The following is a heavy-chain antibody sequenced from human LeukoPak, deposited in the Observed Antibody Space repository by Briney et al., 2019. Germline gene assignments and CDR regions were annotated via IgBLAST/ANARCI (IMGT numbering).Heavy chain of an antibody. CDR2: IYSGGST. Sequence: GGSLRLSCAASGFTVSSNYMSWVRQAPGKGLEWVSVIYSGGSTYYADSVKGQFTISRDNSKNTLYLQMNSLRAEDTAVYYCANSGAAAGLARLSEFDYWGQGTLVTVSS. CDR3: ANSGAAAGLARLSEFDY. V-gene: IGHV3-53*01. D-gene: IGHD3-10*01. CDR1: GFTVSSNY. J-gene: IGHJ4*02.